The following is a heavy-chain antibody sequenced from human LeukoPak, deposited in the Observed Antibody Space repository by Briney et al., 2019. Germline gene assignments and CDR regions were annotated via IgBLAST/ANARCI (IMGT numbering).Heavy chain of an antibody. CDR2: ISYDGSEK. J-gene: IGHJ3*02. CDR3: EGESDGFDI. Sequence: AGGSLRLSCAASGFTFSDHAMHWVRQAPGKGLEWVAFISYDGSEKYYTDSVKGRFTISRDNSKRTLFLQMNSLRPEDTAVYYCEGESDGFDIWGQGTMVTVSA. V-gene: IGHV3-30*04. CDR1: GFTFSDHA.